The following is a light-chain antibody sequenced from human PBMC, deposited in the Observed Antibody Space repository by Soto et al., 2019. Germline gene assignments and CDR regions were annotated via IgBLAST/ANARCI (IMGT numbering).Light chain of an antibody. Sequence: EIVLTQSPATLSLSPGERATLSCMASQSVSNNYLAWYQQKPGQAPRLLIYDASSRATGIPDRFSGGGSGTDFTLTISRLEPEDFAVYYCQQFSSYPLTFGGGTKVDIK. CDR3: QQFSSYPLT. CDR2: DAS. J-gene: IGKJ4*01. V-gene: IGKV3-20*01. CDR1: QSVSNNY.